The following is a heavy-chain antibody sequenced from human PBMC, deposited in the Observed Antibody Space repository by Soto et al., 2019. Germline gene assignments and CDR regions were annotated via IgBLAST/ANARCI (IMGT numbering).Heavy chain of an antibody. Sequence: SXTLSLTCAVYGGSFSGYYWAWIRQPPGTGLEWIGEINHSGSTNYNPSLKSRVTISVDTSKNQFSLKLTSVTAADTAVYYCARDKITGRFDYWGQGTLVTVSS. CDR1: GGSFSGYY. J-gene: IGHJ4*02. CDR2: INHSGST. V-gene: IGHV4-34*01. CDR3: ARDKITGRFDY. D-gene: IGHD1-1*01.